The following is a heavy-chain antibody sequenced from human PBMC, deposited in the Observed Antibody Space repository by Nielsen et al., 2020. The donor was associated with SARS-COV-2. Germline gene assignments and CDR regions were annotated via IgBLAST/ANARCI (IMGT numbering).Heavy chain of an antibody. CDR3: ARGPGTAAFDP. CDR2: IWYDGSNK. CDR1: GFTFSSYG. J-gene: IGHJ5*02. Sequence: GGSLRLSCAASGFTFSSYGMHWVRQAPGKGLEWVAVIWYDGSNKYYADSVKGRFIISRDNSKNTLYLQMNSLRAEDTAVYYRARGPGTAAFDPWGQGTLVTVSS. D-gene: IGHD2-2*01. V-gene: IGHV3-33*01.